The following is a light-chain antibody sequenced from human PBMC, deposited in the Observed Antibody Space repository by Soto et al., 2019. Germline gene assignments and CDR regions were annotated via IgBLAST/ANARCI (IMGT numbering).Light chain of an antibody. J-gene: IGKJ4*01. CDR2: DAT. CDR3: QQYDNLPLT. V-gene: IGKV1-33*01. Sequence: DIQMTQSPSSLSASVGDRVTITCQASQDIRQYLNWYQQKPGRAPKLLIYDATTLETGAPSRFRGSGSGTHFTLTISSLQPEDIATYYCQQYDNLPLTFGGGTKVEI. CDR1: QDIRQY.